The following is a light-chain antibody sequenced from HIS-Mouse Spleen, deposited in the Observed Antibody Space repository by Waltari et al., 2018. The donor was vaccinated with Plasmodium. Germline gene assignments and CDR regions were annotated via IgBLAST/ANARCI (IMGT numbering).Light chain of an antibody. J-gene: IGLJ3*02. CDR2: EDS. Sequence: SYELTQPPSVSVSPGQTARITCSGDALPKKYAYWYQQKSGQAPVLVIYEDSKRPTGITERVSGFSAGTIATWTISGAQVEDEADYYCYSTDSSGNHRVFGGGTKLTVL. V-gene: IGLV3-10*01. CDR3: YSTDSSGNHRV. CDR1: ALPKKY.